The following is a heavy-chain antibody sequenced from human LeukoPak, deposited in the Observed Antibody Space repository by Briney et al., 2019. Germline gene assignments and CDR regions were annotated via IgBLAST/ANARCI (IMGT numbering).Heavy chain of an antibody. D-gene: IGHD3-3*01. CDR2: IKNDGSEK. J-gene: IGHJ4*02. Sequence: GGSLRLSCAASGFVFRNYFMSWVRQAPGKGLEWVASIKNDGSEKYYVDSVRGRYTISRDNTKNSLYLQMSSLRAEDTAVYYCATDRGWRTSGYYLYYFEYWGQGALVTFSS. V-gene: IGHV3-7*01. CDR1: GFVFRNYF. CDR3: ATDRGWRTSGYYLYYFEY.